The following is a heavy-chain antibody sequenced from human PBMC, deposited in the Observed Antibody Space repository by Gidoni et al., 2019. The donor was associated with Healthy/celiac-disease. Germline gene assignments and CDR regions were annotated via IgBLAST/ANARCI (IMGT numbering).Heavy chain of an antibody. V-gene: IGHV1-69*08. CDR3: ARDPEYGSGSYSFDY. CDR1: GGTFSSYT. D-gene: IGHD3-10*01. J-gene: IGHJ4*02. CDR2: IIPILGIA. Sequence: QVQLVQSGAEVKKPGSSVKVSCKASGGTFSSYTISWVRQAPGQGLEWMGRIIPILGIANYAQQFQGRVTITADKSTSTAYMELSSLRSEDTAVYYCARDPEYGSGSYSFDYWGQGTLVTVSS.